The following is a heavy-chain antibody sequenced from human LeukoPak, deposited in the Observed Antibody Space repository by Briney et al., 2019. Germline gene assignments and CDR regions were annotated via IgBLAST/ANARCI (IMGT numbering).Heavy chain of an antibody. V-gene: IGHV1-18*01. Sequence: ASAKVSCKASGYTFTTYGISWVRQTPGKGLEGMGWISGYNDNAKYAQKLQGRVTMTTDTSTSTVYMELRSLRSDDTAVYYCARPAAGGTFDYWGQGTLVTVSS. CDR3: ARPAAGGTFDY. D-gene: IGHD6-13*01. J-gene: IGHJ4*02. CDR1: GYTFTTYG. CDR2: ISGYNDNA.